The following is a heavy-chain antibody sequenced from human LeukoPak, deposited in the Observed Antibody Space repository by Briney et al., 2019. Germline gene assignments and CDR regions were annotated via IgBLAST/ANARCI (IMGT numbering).Heavy chain of an antibody. CDR3: ARGPYDFWSGYKGTAYFDY. J-gene: IGHJ4*02. CDR2: INSDGSST. D-gene: IGHD3-3*01. CDR1: GFTFSSYA. V-gene: IGHV3-74*01. Sequence: GGSLRLSCAASGFTFSSYAMSWVRQAPGKGLVWVSRINSDGSSTSYADSVKGRFTISRDNAKNTLYLQMNSLRAEDTAVYYCARGPYDFWSGYKGTAYFDYWGQGTLVTVSS.